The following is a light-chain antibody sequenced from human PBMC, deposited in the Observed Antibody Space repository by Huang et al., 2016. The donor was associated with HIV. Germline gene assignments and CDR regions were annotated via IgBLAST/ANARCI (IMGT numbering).Light chain of an antibody. V-gene: IGKV3-15*01. J-gene: IGKJ4*01. Sequence: VLMTQSPATLSVSPGERATLSCRASQNVGSSLAWYQQRSGQAPRLLIYGASTRATDIPARFNGTGSDTEFTLTIASLQSEDFAVYYCQQYNDWPPLTFGGGTKVEIK. CDR1: QNVGSS. CDR2: GAS. CDR3: QQYNDWPPLT.